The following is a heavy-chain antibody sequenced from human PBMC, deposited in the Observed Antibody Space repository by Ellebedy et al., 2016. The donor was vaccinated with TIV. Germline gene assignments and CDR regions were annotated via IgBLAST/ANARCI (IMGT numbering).Heavy chain of an antibody. Sequence: GESLKISWAASGFTFSNYWMNWVRQAQGKGLELVDDITQDGRAKNYVDSDKDRFTISRDNAKNSMYLQMNSLRGEDTAVYYCARGSVVTGADSWGQGTLVPVSS. CDR3: ARGSVVTGADS. D-gene: IGHD3-9*01. J-gene: IGHJ4*02. CDR1: GFTFSNYW. V-gene: IGHV3-7*03. CDR2: ITQDGRAK.